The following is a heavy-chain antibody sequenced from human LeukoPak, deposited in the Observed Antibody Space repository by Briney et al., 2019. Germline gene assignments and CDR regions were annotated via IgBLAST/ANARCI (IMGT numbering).Heavy chain of an antibody. CDR1: GYTFTSYD. D-gene: IGHD6-13*01. V-gene: IGHV1-8*01. Sequence: ASVKVSCKASGYTFTSYDINWVRQATGQGLEWMGWMNPNSGNTGYAQKFQGRVTMTRNTSISTAYMELSSLRSEDTAVYYCARGPSGSWYFYPYYYYGMDVWGQGTTVTVSS. CDR2: MNPNSGNT. CDR3: ARGPSGSWYFYPYYYYGMDV. J-gene: IGHJ6*02.